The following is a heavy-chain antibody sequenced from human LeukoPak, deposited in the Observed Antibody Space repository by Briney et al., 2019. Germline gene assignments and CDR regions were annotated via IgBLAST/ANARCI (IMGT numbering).Heavy chain of an antibody. Sequence: GGSLRLSCATASGFTFSRNGMHWVRQAPGKGLELVALIWFDGSNKYYADSVKGRFTISRDNSKNTLYLQMNSLRAEDTAVYYCARDKGTMTTVTPGYFDSWGQGTLVTVSS. CDR1: GFTFSRNG. CDR3: ARDKGTMTTVTPGYFDS. D-gene: IGHD4-17*01. CDR2: IWFDGSNK. V-gene: IGHV3-33*01. J-gene: IGHJ4*02.